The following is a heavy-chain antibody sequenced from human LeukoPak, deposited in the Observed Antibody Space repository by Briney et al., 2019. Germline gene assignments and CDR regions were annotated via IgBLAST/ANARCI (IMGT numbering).Heavy chain of an antibody. D-gene: IGHD3-16*01. CDR1: GGSISSGSYY. CDR2: IYTSGST. J-gene: IGHJ6*03. CDR3: ARVMITFGGYYYYMDV. V-gene: IGHV4-61*02. Sequence: SETLSLTCTVSGGSISSGSYYWSWIRQPAGKGLEWIGRIYTSGSTNYNPSLKSRVTISVDTSKNQFSLKLSSVTAADTAVYYCARVMITFGGYYYYMDVWGKGTTVTVSS.